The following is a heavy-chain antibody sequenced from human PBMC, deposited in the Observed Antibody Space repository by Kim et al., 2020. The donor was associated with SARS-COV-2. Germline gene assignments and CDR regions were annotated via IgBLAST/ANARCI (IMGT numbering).Heavy chain of an antibody. D-gene: IGHD3-10*01. Sequence: SETLSLTCTVSGGSISSYYWSWIQQPPGKGLEWIGYIYYSGSTNYNPSLKSRVTISVDTSKNQFSLKLSSVTAADTAVYYCARFYGSGSYPSANWFDPWGQGTLVTVSS. J-gene: IGHJ5*02. V-gene: IGHV4-59*13. CDR2: IYYSGST. CDR1: GGSISSYY. CDR3: ARFYGSGSYPSANWFDP.